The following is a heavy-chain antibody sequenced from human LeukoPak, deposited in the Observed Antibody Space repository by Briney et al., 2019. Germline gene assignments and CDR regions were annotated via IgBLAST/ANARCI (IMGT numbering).Heavy chain of an antibody. D-gene: IGHD2-21*02. CDR1: GFTFSSYA. CDR2: TSFDGSKK. CDR3: AREKGCGGDCYSYCDY. V-gene: IGHV3-30-3*01. Sequence: GGSLRLSCAASGFTFSSYAMHWVRQAPGKGLEWVTVTSFDGSKKYYADSVKGRFTISRDNSKNTLYLQMNSLRAEDTAVYYCAREKGCGGDCYSYCDYWGQGTLVTVSS. J-gene: IGHJ4*02.